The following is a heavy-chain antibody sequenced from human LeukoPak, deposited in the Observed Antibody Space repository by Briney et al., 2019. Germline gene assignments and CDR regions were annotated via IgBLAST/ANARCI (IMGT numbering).Heavy chain of an antibody. Sequence: SETLSLTCAVSGDPINSIDWWSWVRQSPARGLEWIGEIYHSGGTNYNPSLKSRVTISVDKSKNHLSLKLTSVTAADTAVYYCANYGSGSYRFDPWGQGTLVTVSS. CDR3: ANYGSGSYRFDP. J-gene: IGHJ5*02. V-gene: IGHV4-4*02. CDR1: GDPINSIDW. D-gene: IGHD3-10*01. CDR2: IYHSGGT.